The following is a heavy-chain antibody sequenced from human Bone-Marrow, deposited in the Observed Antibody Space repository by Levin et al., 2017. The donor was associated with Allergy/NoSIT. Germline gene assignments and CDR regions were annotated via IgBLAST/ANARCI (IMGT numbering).Heavy chain of an antibody. CDR2: ISGGGGSK. D-gene: IGHD6-13*01. Sequence: GESLKISCAASGFTFSSYAMDWVRQAPGKGLEWVSAISGGGGSKNYADSVKGRFTISRDNSKNTLLLQMNSMTADDTAVCYGAKTDRIAAAGIFDCWGQGALVTVSS. CDR1: GFTFSSYA. V-gene: IGHV3-23*01. J-gene: IGHJ4*02. CDR3: AKTDRIAAAGIFDC.